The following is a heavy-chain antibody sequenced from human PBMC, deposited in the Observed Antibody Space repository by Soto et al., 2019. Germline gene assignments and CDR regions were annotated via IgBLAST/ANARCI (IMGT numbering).Heavy chain of an antibody. D-gene: IGHD6-13*01. J-gene: IGHJ4*02. CDR2: IGTAGDT. Sequence: GGSLRLSCAASGFTFSSYDMHWVRQATGKGLEWVSAIGTAGDTYYPGSVKGRFTISREDAKNTLYLQMNSLRAEDTAVYYCAKDDGYSSSWVFDYWGQGTLVTVSS. CDR1: GFTFSSYD. V-gene: IGHV3-13*01. CDR3: AKDDGYSSSWVFDY.